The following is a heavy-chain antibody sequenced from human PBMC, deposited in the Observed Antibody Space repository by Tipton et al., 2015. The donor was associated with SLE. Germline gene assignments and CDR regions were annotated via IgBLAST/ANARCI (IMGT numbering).Heavy chain of an antibody. J-gene: IGHJ3*02. Sequence: WVRQAPGKGLEWIGRIYSSGSTNYKSSLQSRVTISLDTSNNQFSLRLHSVTVADTAVYYCARGGLYETSAYSVGFDIWGQGTLVTVSS. V-gene: IGHV4-4*09. CDR3: ARGGLYETSAYSVGFDI. D-gene: IGHD3-22*01. CDR2: IYSSGST.